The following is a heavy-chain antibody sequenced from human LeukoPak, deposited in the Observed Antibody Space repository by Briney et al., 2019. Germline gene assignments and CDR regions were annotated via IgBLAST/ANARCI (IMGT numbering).Heavy chain of an antibody. Sequence: GGSLRLSCAASGFIFSRYTINWVRQAPGKGLEWVSAISGSDGSTYYADSVRGRFTISRDNSKNTLYLQMNSLRAEDTAVYYCAKGDYWGQGTLVTVSS. V-gene: IGHV3-23*01. J-gene: IGHJ4*02. CDR2: ISGSDGST. CDR3: AKGDY. CDR1: GFIFSRYT.